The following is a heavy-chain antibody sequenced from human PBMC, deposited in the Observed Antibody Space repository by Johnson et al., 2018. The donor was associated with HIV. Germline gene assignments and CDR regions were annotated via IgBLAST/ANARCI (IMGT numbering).Heavy chain of an antibody. J-gene: IGHJ3*02. V-gene: IGHV3-53*01. Sequence: VQLVESGGGLIQPGGSLRLSCAASGFTVRSNYMSWVRQAPGKGLEWVSVIYSGGSTNYADSVKGRFTISRDNSKNTLYLQMNSLRAEDTAIYYCVKGMDSSSWYAFDIWGQGTMVTVSS. D-gene: IGHD6-13*01. CDR3: VKGMDSSSWYAFDI. CDR2: IYSGGST. CDR1: GFTVRSNY.